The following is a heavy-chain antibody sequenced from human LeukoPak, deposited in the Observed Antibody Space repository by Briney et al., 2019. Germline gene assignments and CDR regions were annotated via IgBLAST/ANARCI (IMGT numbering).Heavy chain of an antibody. Sequence: GGSLRLSCAASGFTFSSYGMHWVRQAPGKGLEWVAVIWYDGSNKYYADSVKGRFTISRDNSKNTLYLQMNSLRAEDTAVYYCARAEWRANAFDIWGQGTMVTVSS. V-gene: IGHV3-33*01. D-gene: IGHD3-3*01. CDR2: IWYDGSNK. CDR3: ARAEWRANAFDI. CDR1: GFTFSSYG. J-gene: IGHJ3*02.